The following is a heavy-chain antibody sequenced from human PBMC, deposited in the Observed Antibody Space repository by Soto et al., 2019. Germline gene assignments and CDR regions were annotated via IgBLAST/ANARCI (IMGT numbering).Heavy chain of an antibody. V-gene: IGHV3-23*01. D-gene: IGHD3-3*01. J-gene: IGHJ4*02. CDR1: GFTFSSYA. CDR3: AKKGGFTPWTYYDFWSGYYKLDY. CDR2: ISGSGGST. Sequence: EVQLLESGGGLVQPGGSLRLSCAASGFTFSSYAMSWVRQAPGKGLEWVSAISGSGGSTYYEDSVKGRFTISRDNSKNTQYLQMNSLRAEDTAVYYCAKKGGFTPWTYYDFWSGYYKLDYWGQGTLVTVSS.